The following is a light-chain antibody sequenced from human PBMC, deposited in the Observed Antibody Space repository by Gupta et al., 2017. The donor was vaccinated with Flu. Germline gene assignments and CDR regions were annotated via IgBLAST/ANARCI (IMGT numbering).Light chain of an antibody. V-gene: IGKV4-1*01. CDR1: QNPLYESTYNNY. Sequence: DTVLTQSPESLAVSLGARGTIHCKSSQNPLYESTYNNYLAWYQQKPGQPPRLLIFWASVRAYGVPDRFSGGGSGTDFTLTISSLQAEDVSVYYCQQYYYTPITFGQGTRLEIK. J-gene: IGKJ5*01. CDR3: QQYYYTPIT. CDR2: WAS.